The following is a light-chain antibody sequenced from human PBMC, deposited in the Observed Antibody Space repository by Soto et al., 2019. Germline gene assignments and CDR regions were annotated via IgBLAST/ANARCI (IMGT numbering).Light chain of an antibody. CDR1: SGSIASNY. J-gene: IGLJ2*01. CDR2: ENN. V-gene: IGLV6-57*03. Sequence: NFMLTQPRSVSESPGMTVKISCTRSSGSIASNYVQWYQQRPGSAPTIVIYENNQRPSGVPDRFSGSIDSSSNSASLTISGLKTEDVADYYCQSFDSRNVVFGGGTQLTVL. CDR3: QSFDSRNVV.